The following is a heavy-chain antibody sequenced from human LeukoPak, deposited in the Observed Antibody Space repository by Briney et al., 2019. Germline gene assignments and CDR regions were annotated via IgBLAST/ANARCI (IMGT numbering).Heavy chain of an antibody. CDR3: ATRRLEDSSGYYYYLFDP. CDR2: FDPKDGET. CDR1: GYTLTELS. D-gene: IGHD3-22*01. V-gene: IGHV1-24*01. J-gene: IGHJ5*02. Sequence: ASVKVSCKVSGYTLTELSMHWVRQAPGKGLEWMGGFDPKDGETIYAQKFQGRVTMTEDTSTATAYMELSSLRSEDTAVYYCATRRLEDSSGYYYYLFDPWGQGTLATVSS.